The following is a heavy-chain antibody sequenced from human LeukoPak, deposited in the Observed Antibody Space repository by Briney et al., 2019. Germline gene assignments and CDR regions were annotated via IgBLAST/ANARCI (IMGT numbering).Heavy chain of an antibody. CDR2: IRGGGTSE. CDR1: GFTFSAYA. D-gene: IGHD4-17*01. J-gene: IGHJ3*02. CDR3: ARDPNGDYIGAFDM. V-gene: IGHV3-23*01. Sequence: GGSLRLSCTASGFTFSAYAMMWVRQAPGKGPEWVSAIRGGGTSEFYADSVKGRFRISRDNSKDTLFLQMNSLRAKDTAVYYCARDPNGDYIGAFDMWGPGTMVTVSS.